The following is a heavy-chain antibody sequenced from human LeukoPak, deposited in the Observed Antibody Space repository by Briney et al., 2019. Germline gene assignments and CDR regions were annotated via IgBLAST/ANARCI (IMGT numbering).Heavy chain of an antibody. CDR3: AKFGLTFDN. V-gene: IGHV3-21*01. CDR2: ITSGSNFV. Sequence: GGSLRLSCAASGFTIDGYTLSWVRQAPGKGLEWVASITSGSNFVDYGDSVKGRFTISRDNAQNSLYVQMNSLRAEDTAVYYCAKFGLTFDNWGQGTLVTVSS. D-gene: IGHD3/OR15-3a*01. CDR1: GFTIDGYT. J-gene: IGHJ4*02.